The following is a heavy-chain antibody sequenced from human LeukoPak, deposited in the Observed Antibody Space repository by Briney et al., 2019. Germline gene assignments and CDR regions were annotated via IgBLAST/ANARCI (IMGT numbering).Heavy chain of an antibody. CDR1: GGSISSYY. Sequence: PSETLSLTCTVSGGSISSYYWSWIRQPPGKGLEWIGYIYYSGSTNYNPSLKSRVTISVDTSKNQFSLKLSSVTAADTAVYYCARDGEYCSSGSCYFKDDYYYYMDVWGKGTTVTVSS. V-gene: IGHV4-59*01. D-gene: IGHD2-15*01. J-gene: IGHJ6*03. CDR2: IYYSGST. CDR3: ARDGEYCSSGSCYFKDDYYYYMDV.